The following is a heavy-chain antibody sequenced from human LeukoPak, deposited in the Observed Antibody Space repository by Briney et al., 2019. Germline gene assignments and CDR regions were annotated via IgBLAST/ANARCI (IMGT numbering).Heavy chain of an antibody. D-gene: IGHD6-19*01. J-gene: IGHJ4*02. CDR3: ARDDKAGFDY. Sequence: ASVKVSCKASGYTFTSYDINWVRQAAGQGLEWMGWMNPNSGNTDYAQKFQGRVTITRNTSISTAYMELSSLRSEDTAVYYCARDDKAGFDYWGQGTLVTVSS. CDR2: MNPNSGNT. V-gene: IGHV1-8*03. CDR1: GYTFTSYD.